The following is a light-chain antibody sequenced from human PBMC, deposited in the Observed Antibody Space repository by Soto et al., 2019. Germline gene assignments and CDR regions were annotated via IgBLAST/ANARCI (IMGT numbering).Light chain of an antibody. V-gene: IGKV1-5*03. Sequence: DIQMTQSPSTLSASVGDRVTITCRASQSISSWLAWYQQKPGKAPKLLIYKASSLESGVPSRFSGSGSGTEFTLTISSLPPDDFATYYFQQYNSYRRTFGQGTKVEIK. CDR1: QSISSW. CDR3: QQYNSYRRT. CDR2: KAS. J-gene: IGKJ1*01.